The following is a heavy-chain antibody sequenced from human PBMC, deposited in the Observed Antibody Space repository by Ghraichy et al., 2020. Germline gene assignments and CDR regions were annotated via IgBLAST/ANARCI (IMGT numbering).Heavy chain of an antibody. J-gene: IGHJ4*02. CDR2: IYYSGST. D-gene: IGHD3-3*01. CDR1: GGSISSSSYY. V-gene: IGHV4-39*01. Sequence: SETLSLTCTVSGGSISSSSYYWGWIRQPPGKGLEWIGSIYYSGSTYYNPSLKSRVTISVDTSKNQFSLKLSSVTAADTAVYYCAGGEWLPFDYWGQGTLVTVSS. CDR3: AGGEWLPFDY.